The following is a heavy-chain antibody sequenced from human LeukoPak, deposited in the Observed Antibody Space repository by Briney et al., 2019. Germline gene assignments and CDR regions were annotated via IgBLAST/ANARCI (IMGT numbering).Heavy chain of an antibody. CDR1: GYTFTDYY. CDR2: VDPEDGET. J-gene: IGHJ5*02. D-gene: IGHD3-3*01. CDR3: ATEGFYDFWSGSYNWFDP. Sequence: ATVKISCKASGYTFTDYYMHWVQQAPGKGLEWMGRVDPEDGETIYAEKFQGRVTITADTSTDTAYMELSSLRSEDTAVYYCATEGFYDFWSGSYNWFDPWGQGTLVTVSS. V-gene: IGHV1-69-2*01.